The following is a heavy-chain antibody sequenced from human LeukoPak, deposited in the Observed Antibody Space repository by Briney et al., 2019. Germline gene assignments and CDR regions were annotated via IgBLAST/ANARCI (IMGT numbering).Heavy chain of an antibody. CDR1: GYTFTSYA. J-gene: IGHJ4*02. D-gene: IGHD6-19*01. CDR2: INTNTGNR. V-gene: IGHV7-4-1*02. CDR3: ARLEYSSGWYLVY. Sequence: GASVKVCCKASGYTFTSYAMNWVRQAPGQGLGWMGWINTNTGNRTYAQGFTGRFVFSLDTSVSTAYLQISSLKAEDTAVYYCARLEYSSGWYLVYWGQGTLVTVSS.